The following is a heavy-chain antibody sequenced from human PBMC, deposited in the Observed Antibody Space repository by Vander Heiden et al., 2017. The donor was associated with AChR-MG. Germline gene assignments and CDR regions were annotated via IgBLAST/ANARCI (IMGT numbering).Heavy chain of an antibody. V-gene: IGHV1-69*01. CDR1: GGTFSSCA. J-gene: IGHJ4*02. D-gene: IGHD6-13*01. Sequence: QVQLVQSGAAVKKPGSSVQVSCQASGGTFSSCAISGVREAPGQGLEWMGGIIPIFGTANYAQKFQGRVTITADESTSTAYMELSSLRSEDTAVYYCARVTIAAAGQIDYWGQGTLVTVSS. CDR3: ARVTIAAAGQIDY. CDR2: IIPIFGTA.